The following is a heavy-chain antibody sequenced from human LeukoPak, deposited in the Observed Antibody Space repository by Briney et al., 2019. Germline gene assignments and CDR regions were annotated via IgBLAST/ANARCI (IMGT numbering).Heavy chain of an antibody. CDR3: ASYFGTYVDY. J-gene: IGHJ4*02. D-gene: IGHD3-10*02. Sequence: PGRSLRLSCAASGFTFSSYGMHWVRQAPGKGLEWVAVIWYDGSNKYYADSVKGRFTISRDNSKNTLYLQMNSLRAEDTAVYYCASYFGTYVDYWGQGTLVTVSS. V-gene: IGHV3-30*19. CDR2: IWYDGSNK. CDR1: GFTFSSYG.